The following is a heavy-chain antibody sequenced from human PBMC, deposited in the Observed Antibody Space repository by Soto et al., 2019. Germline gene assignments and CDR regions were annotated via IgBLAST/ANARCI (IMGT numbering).Heavy chain of an antibody. CDR2: ISYDGSNT. Sequence: AGGSLRHSCVASGFTFGSYGMHWVRQAPGKGVESVAIISYDGSNTYYADSVKGRFTISRDNSKNTLYLQMNSLRAEDTSVYYCAKEGGLSGSYYISSSYYFDYWGQGTLVTVSS. V-gene: IGHV3-30*18. J-gene: IGHJ4*02. CDR1: GFTFGSYG. D-gene: IGHD1-26*01. CDR3: AKEGGLSGSYYISSSYYFDY.